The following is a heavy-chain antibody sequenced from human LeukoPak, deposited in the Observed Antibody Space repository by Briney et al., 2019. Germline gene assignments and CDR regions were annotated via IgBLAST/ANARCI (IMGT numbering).Heavy chain of an antibody. V-gene: IGHV3-21*04. D-gene: IGHD5-18*01. Sequence: GGSLRLSCAASGFTFSSYSMNWVRQAPGKGLEWVSSISSSSSYIYYADSVKGRFTISRDNAKNSLYLQMNSLRAEDTALYYCAKDLNGGRQLWLLYAFDIWGQGTMVTVSS. J-gene: IGHJ3*02. CDR2: ISSSSSYI. CDR3: AKDLNGGRQLWLLYAFDI. CDR1: GFTFSSYS.